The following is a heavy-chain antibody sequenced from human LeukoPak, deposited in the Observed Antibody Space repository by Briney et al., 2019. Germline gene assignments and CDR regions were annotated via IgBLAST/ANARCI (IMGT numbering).Heavy chain of an antibody. V-gene: IGHV4-39*07. Sequence: PSETLSLTCTVSGGSISSYYWGWIRQPPGKGLEWIGSIYYSGSTNYNPSLKSRVTISVDTSKNQFSLKLSSVTAADTAVYYCARGRNYYDSSAAGYWGQGTLVTVSS. D-gene: IGHD3-22*01. J-gene: IGHJ4*02. CDR1: GGSISSYY. CDR2: IYYSGST. CDR3: ARGRNYYDSSAAGY.